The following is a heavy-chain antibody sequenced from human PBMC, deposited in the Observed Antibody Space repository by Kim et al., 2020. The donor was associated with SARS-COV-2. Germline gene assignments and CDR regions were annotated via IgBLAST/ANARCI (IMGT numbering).Heavy chain of an antibody. CDR1: GFTFSNYG. CDR3: ARVRLAAAGYDY. D-gene: IGHD6-13*01. J-gene: IGHJ4*02. CDR2: ISNDGINK. Sequence: GGSLRLSCAASGFTFSNYGMHWVRQAPGKGPEWLAVISNDGINKYYADSVKGRFTISRDNSKNTLYLQMNSLRAEDTAVYYCARVRLAAAGYDYWGQGTL. V-gene: IGHV3-33*05.